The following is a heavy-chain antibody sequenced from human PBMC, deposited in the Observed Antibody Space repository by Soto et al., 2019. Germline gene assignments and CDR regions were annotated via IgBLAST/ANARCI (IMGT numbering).Heavy chain of an antibody. CDR3: ARDSSRRTSTGLY. CDR1: GGTFSSYT. V-gene: IGHV1-69*08. CDR2: IIPILGIA. Sequence: QVQLVQSGAEVKKPGSSVKVSCKASGGTFSSYTISWVRQAPGQGLEWMGRIIPILGIANYAQKFQGRVTITADKSTSTAYMELSSLRSEDTAVYYCARDSSRRTSTGLYWGQGTLVTVSS. J-gene: IGHJ4*02. D-gene: IGHD2-2*01.